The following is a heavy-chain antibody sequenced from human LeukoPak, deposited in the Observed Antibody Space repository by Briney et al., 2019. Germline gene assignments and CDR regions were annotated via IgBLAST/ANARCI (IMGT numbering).Heavy chain of an antibody. CDR3: ARYVSSTSCLDY. D-gene: IGHD2-2*01. J-gene: IGHJ4*02. V-gene: IGHV4-59*01. CDR1: GGSISSYY. Sequence: SETLSLTCTVSGGSISSYYWSWIRQPPGKGLEWIGYIHDSGSNNYNPSLKSRVTISMDTSKNQFSLKLRSVTSADTAVYYCARYVSSTSCLDYWGQGTLVTVSS. CDR2: IHDSGSN.